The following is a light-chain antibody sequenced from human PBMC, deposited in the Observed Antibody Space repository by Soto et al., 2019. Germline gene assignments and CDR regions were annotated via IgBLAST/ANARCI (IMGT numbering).Light chain of an antibody. CDR2: WAS. V-gene: IGKV4-1*01. CDR1: QSVLYSSNNKNY. J-gene: IGKJ2*01. Sequence: DIVMTQSLDSLAVSLGERATINCKSSQSVLYSSNNKNYLAWYQQKPGQPPKLLIYWASTRESGVPDRFSGSGSGTDFTLTISSLQAEDVAVYYCQQYYSTPYTFGQGTKVEI. CDR3: QQYYSTPYT.